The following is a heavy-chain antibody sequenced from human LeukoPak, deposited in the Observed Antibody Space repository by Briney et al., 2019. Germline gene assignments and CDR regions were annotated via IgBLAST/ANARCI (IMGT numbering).Heavy chain of an antibody. J-gene: IGHJ4*02. V-gene: IGHV4-34*01. D-gene: IGHD6-6*01. CDR1: GGSFSGYY. Sequence: SETLSLTCAVYGGSFSGYYWSWIRQPPGKGLEWIGEINHSGSTNCNPSLKSRVTISVDTSKNQFSLKLSSVTAADTAVYYCARGRIAARSRFDYWGQGTLVTVSS. CDR2: INHSGST. CDR3: ARGRIAARSRFDY.